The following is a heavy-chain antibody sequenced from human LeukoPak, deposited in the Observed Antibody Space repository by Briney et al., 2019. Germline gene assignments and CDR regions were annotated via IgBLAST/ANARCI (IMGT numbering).Heavy chain of an antibody. Sequence: KPSETLSLTCTVSGGSVSSSHYHWGWIRQPPGKGLEWIGSVYSSGSTYYNPSLKSRITISVDTSKNQFSLKLSSVTAADTAVYYCARGEYYYGSGSWGQGTLVTVSS. CDR1: GGSVSSSHYH. CDR3: ARGEYYYGSGS. CDR2: VYSSGST. D-gene: IGHD3-10*01. V-gene: IGHV4-39*07. J-gene: IGHJ4*02.